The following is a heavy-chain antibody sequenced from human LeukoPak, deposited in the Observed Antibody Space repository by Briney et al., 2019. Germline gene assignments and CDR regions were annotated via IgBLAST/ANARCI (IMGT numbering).Heavy chain of an antibody. V-gene: IGHV3-15*01. Sequence: PGGSMRLSCVASGFAFNTAWMTWVRQAPGKGLEWDGRIKSKADGETTHYSAPVKGRFIISRDDSKNMLYLQMNTLKTEDTAVYYCAADWPGRFYPFDYWGQGTLVTVSS. J-gene: IGHJ4*02. CDR3: AADWPGRFYPFDY. CDR1: GFAFNTAW. CDR2: IKSKADGETT. D-gene: IGHD2/OR15-2a*01.